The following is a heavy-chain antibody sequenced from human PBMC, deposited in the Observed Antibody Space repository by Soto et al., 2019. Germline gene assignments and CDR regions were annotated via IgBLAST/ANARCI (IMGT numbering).Heavy chain of an antibody. Sequence: PSETLSLTCTVSGGSISSGDYYWSWIRQPPGKGLEWIGYIYYSGSAYYNPSLKSRVTISVDTSKNQFSLKLSSVTAADTAVYYCARVALAAAHLRYYYYGMDVWGQGTTVTVSS. V-gene: IGHV4-30-4*01. CDR3: ARVALAAAHLRYYYYGMDV. CDR1: GGSISSGDYY. J-gene: IGHJ6*02. CDR2: IYYSGSA. D-gene: IGHD6-13*01.